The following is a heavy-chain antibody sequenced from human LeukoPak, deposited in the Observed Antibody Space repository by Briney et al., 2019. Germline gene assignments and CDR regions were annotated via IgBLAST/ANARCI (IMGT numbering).Heavy chain of an antibody. CDR1: GYTFTGYI. D-gene: IGHD3-9*01. CDR2: INPNSGDT. V-gene: IGHV1-8*03. J-gene: IGHJ3*02. CDR3: ARGYYRELRYFDWSFLAPDAFDI. Sequence: ASVKVSCKASGYTFTGYIMHWVRQAPGQGLEWMGWINPNSGDTKYTQKFQGRVTITRNTSISTAYMELSSLRSEDTAVYYCARGYYRELRYFDWSFLAPDAFDIWGQGTMVTVSS.